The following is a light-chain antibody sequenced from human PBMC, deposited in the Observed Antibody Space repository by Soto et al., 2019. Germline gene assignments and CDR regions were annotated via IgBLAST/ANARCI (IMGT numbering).Light chain of an antibody. V-gene: IGKV1-5*01. CDR2: DAS. J-gene: IGKJ2*01. Sequence: DIQMTQSPSTLSASVGDRVTITCRASQSISSWLAWYQQKPGKAPKLLIYDASSLESGVPSRFSGSGSGTEFTLTIRSLQPDDCATYDCQQYNSYPYTFGQGTKLEL. CDR1: QSISSW. CDR3: QQYNSYPYT.